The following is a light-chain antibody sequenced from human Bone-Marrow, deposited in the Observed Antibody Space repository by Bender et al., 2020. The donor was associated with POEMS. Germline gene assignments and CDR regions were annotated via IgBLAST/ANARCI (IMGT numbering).Light chain of an antibody. Sequence: SYELTQPPSVSVSPGQTASITCSGDTLPKQYAYWYQQKPGQAPVLLISKDTERPSAIPERFSGSSSGTTVTLTISGVQAEDEADYYCQSADSSGTSVFFGGGTKLTVL. CDR3: QSADSSGTSVF. CDR2: KDT. J-gene: IGLJ2*01. V-gene: IGLV3-25*03. CDR1: TLPKQY.